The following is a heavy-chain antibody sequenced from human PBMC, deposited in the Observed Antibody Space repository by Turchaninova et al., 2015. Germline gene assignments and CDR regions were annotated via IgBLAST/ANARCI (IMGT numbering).Heavy chain of an antibody. CDR3: LRSPNWDPGDY. CDR1: GGSFGVAY. V-gene: IGHV4-34*01. J-gene: IGHJ4*02. CDR2: INHSGST. D-gene: IGHD1-26*01. Sequence: QVQLQQWGAGLLKPSDTLSLTCAVYGGSFGVAYWSWVRQPPGKRLEWIGEINHSGSTNYNPSFKSRLTISVDTSKNQFSLKLSSVTATDAAVYYCLRSPNWDPGDYWGQGTQVTVSS.